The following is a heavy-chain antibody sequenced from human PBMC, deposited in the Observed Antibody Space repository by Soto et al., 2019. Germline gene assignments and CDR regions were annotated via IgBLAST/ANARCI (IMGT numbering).Heavy chain of an antibody. CDR1: EFNINTYS. CDR2: ISGGGRNK. CDR3: AKNPGYYYDSTGYHFDY. V-gene: IGHV3-23*01. Sequence: GGSMILSCAAAEFNINTYSMSWVRQAPGKGLEWVSRISGGGRNKHYADSVKGRFTISRDNSKNTLYLQMNSLRAEDTAVYYCAKNPGYYYDSTGYHFDYWGQGTLVTVSS. J-gene: IGHJ4*02. D-gene: IGHD3-22*01.